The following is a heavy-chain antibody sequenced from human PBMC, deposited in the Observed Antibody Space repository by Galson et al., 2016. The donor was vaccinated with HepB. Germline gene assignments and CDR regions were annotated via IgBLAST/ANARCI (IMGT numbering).Heavy chain of an antibody. CDR1: GFTFSNYA. Sequence: SLRLSCAASGFTFSNYAMSWVRQAPGKGLEWVSGISGSGISTYYADSVKGRFTISRDNSKNTLYLQMNSLRADDTAVCHCARLRGDYFDYWGQGTLVTVSS. D-gene: IGHD2-8*01. J-gene: IGHJ4*02. CDR2: ISGSGIST. V-gene: IGHV3-23*01. CDR3: ARLRGDYFDY.